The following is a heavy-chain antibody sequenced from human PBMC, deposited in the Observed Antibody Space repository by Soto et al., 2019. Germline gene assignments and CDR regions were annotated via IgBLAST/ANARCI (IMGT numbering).Heavy chain of an antibody. Sequence: GGSLRLSCAASGFTFRSYAMSWVRQAPGKGLEWVSGISGSGGSTYYADSVKGRFTISRDNSKNTLSLQVNSLRAEDTAVYYCAKDLNYGDDDDYWGQGTLVTVSS. CDR1: GFTFRSYA. V-gene: IGHV3-23*01. D-gene: IGHD4-17*01. J-gene: IGHJ4*02. CDR2: ISGSGGST. CDR3: AKDLNYGDDDDY.